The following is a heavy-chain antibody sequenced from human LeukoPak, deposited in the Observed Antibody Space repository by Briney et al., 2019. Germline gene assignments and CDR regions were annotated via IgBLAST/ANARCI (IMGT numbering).Heavy chain of an antibody. J-gene: IGHJ6*02. CDR2: ISYDGSNT. CDR1: GFSFSRYV. D-gene: IGHD3-16*02. V-gene: IGHV3-30*18. Sequence: GGSLRLSCGASGFSFSRYVMHWVRQAPGKGLEWVAVISYDGSNTYHADSVKGRFTISRDNSGNTLYLQMNSLRAEDTAVYYCAKVNTLGSVIASHYYGMDVWGQGTTVTVSS. CDR3: AKVNTLGSVIASHYYGMDV.